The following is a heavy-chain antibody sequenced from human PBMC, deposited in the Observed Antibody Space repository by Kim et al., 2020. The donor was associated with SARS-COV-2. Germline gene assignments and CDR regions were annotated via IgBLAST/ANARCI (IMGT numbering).Heavy chain of an antibody. Sequence: GGSLRLSCAASGFTFSSYSMNWVRQAPGKGLEWVSYISSSSSTIYYADSVKGRFTISRDNAKNSLYLQMNSLRDEDTAVYYCASLWLGGSYQNDYYYYGMDVWGQGTTVTLSS. CDR3: ASLWLGGSYQNDYYYYGMDV. J-gene: IGHJ6*02. V-gene: IGHV3-48*02. CDR2: ISSSSSTI. D-gene: IGHD1-26*01. CDR1: GFTFSSYS.